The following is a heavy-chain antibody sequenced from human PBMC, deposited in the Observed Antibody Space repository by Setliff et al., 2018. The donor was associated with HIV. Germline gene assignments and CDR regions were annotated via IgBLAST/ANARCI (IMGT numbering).Heavy chain of an antibody. CDR1: GYRFIGHY. CDR2: INPETGDP. Sequence: ASVKVSCKTSGYRFIGHYLHWVRLAPGQGPEWVGWINPETGDPNYAQKFRGRVLMTRDTSITTAFLHVAKLTSDDTAIYYCAKQGYADSLYAFDVWGQGTMVTVSS. D-gene: IGHD3-16*01. CDR3: AKQGYADSLYAFDV. J-gene: IGHJ3*01. V-gene: IGHV1-2*02.